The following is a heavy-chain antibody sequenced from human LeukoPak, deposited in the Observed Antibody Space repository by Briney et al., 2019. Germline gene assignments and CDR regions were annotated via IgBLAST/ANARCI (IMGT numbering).Heavy chain of an antibody. CDR1: GGSISSYY. D-gene: IGHD5-12*01. V-gene: IGHV4-59*12. CDR2: ISYSGTT. CDR3: AVKGAVSGSFDY. Sequence: SETLSLTCTVSGGSISSYYWSWIRQPPGKGLEWIGYISYSGTTNYNPSLKSRVTISVDKSKNQFSLKLSSVTAADTAVYYCAVKGAVSGSFDYWGQGTLVTVSS. J-gene: IGHJ4*02.